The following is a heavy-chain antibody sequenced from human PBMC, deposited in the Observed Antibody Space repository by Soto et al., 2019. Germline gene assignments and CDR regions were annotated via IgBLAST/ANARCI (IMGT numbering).Heavy chain of an antibody. J-gene: IGHJ4*02. CDR3: ARSDDYEYIWGSYRYSKSFGY. CDR1: GGSFRGYY. D-gene: IGHD3-16*02. CDR2: INHSGST. Sequence: QVQLQQWGAGLLKPSETLSLTCAVYGGSFRGYYWSWIRQPPGKGLEWIGAINHSGSTNYNPSLKSRVTISVEQSKNQCALRLGSVTAADTAVYYCARSDDYEYIWGSYRYSKSFGYWGQGTLVTVSS. V-gene: IGHV4-34*01.